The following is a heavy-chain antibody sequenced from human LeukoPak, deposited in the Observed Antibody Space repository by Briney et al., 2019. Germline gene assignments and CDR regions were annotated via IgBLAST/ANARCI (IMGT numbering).Heavy chain of an antibody. CDR2: IIPIFGTA. CDR1: GGTFSSYA. V-gene: IGHV1-69*06. Sequence: GASVKVSCKASGGTFSSYAISWVRQAPGQGLEWMGGIIPIFGTANYAQRFQGRVTITADKSTSTAYMELSSLRSEDTAVYYCARGGILTGYYFDYWGQGTLVTVSS. J-gene: IGHJ4*02. CDR3: ARGGILTGYYFDY. D-gene: IGHD3-9*01.